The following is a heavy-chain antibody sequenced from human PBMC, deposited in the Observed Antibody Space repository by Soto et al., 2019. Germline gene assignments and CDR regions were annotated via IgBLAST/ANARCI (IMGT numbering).Heavy chain of an antibody. CDR1: GYTFTSYA. J-gene: IGHJ6*02. CDR3: ARDTAVAVPPHYYYYGMDV. Sequence: ASVKVSCKASGYTFTSYAMHWVRQAPGQRLDWMGWINAGNCNTKYSQKFQGRVTITRDTSASTAYMELSSLRSEDTAVYFCARDTAVAVPPHYYYYGMDVWGQGTTVTVSS. V-gene: IGHV1-3*01. D-gene: IGHD6-19*01. CDR2: INAGNCNT.